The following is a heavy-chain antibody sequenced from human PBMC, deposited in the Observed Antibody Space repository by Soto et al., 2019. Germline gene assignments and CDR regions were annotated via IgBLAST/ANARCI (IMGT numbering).Heavy chain of an antibody. CDR1: GYTFTSYG. V-gene: IGHV1-18*01. CDR3: ARDLVVGPMDV. CDR2: ISAYNGNT. D-gene: IGHD2-15*01. Sequence: GASVKVSCKASGYTFTSYGISWVRQAPGQGLEWMGWISAYNGNTNYAQKLQGRVTMTTDTSTSTAYVDLRSLRSDDTAVYYCARDLVVGPMDVWGQGTTVTVSS. J-gene: IGHJ6*02.